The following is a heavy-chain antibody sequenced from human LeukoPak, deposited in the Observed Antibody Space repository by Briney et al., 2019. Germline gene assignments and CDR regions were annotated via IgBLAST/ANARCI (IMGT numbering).Heavy chain of an antibody. Sequence: SETLSLTCAVSGGSISSTSYYWAWIRQPPGKGLEWIGTIYYSGSTYRNPSLKSRVTLSVDTSRNQFSLRLSSVDAADTAVYYCAKAGVRYFDSSGLYAFDFWGQGTTVTVSS. CDR3: AKAGVRYFDSSGLYAFDF. CDR2: IYYSGST. J-gene: IGHJ3*01. CDR1: GGSISSTSYY. V-gene: IGHV4-39*01. D-gene: IGHD3-22*01.